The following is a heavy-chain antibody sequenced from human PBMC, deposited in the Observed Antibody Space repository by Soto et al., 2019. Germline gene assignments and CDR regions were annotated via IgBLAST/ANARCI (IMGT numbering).Heavy chain of an antibody. CDR1: GYTVTSYD. Sequence: ASGKVSCKASGYTVTSYDINWLRQATGQGLEWMGWMNPNSGNTGYAQKFQGRVTMTRNTSISTAYMELSSLRSEDTAVYYCARGTYYYDSSLSAFDIWGQGTMDTVSS. V-gene: IGHV1-8*01. CDR2: MNPNSGNT. D-gene: IGHD3-22*01. J-gene: IGHJ3*02. CDR3: ARGTYYYDSSLSAFDI.